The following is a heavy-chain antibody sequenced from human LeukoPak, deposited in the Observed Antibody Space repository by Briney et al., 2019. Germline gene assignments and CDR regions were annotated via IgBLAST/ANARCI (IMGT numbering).Heavy chain of an antibody. Sequence: SETLSLTCTVSGGSISSYYWSWIRQPAGKGLEWIGRIYTSGSTNYNPSLKSRVTISVDKSKNQLSLKLSSVTAADTAVYYCARDGDCTNGVCPSYYMDVWGKGTTVTVSS. CDR1: GGSISSYY. J-gene: IGHJ6*03. V-gene: IGHV4-4*07. D-gene: IGHD2-8*01. CDR3: ARDGDCTNGVCPSYYMDV. CDR2: IYTSGST.